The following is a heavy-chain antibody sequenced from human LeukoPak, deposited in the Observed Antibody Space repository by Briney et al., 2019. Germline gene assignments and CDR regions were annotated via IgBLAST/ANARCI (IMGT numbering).Heavy chain of an antibody. CDR2: LIPIFGTA. V-gene: IGHV1-69*01. CDR3: AREGYDILTGYHYGQNWFDP. D-gene: IGHD3-9*01. J-gene: IGHJ5*02. Sequence: SVKVSCKASGGTFSSYAIGWVRQAPGQGLEWMGGLIPIFGTANYAQKFQGRVTITADESTSTAYMELSSLRSEDTAVYYCAREGYDILTGYHYGQNWFDPWGQGTLVTVSS. CDR1: GGTFSSYA.